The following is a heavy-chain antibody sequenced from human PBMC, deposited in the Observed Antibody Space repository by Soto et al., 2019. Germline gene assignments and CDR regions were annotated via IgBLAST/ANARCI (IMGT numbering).Heavy chain of an antibody. J-gene: IGHJ6*02. D-gene: IGHD6-13*01. V-gene: IGHV4-30-4*01. CDR3: ARVAAAGSYYYYYGMDV. CDR1: GGSISSGDYY. Sequence: PSETLSLTCTVSGGSISSGDYYWSWIRQPPGKGLEWIGYIYYSGSTYYNPSLKSRVTISVGTSKNQFSLKLSSVTAADTAVYYCARVAAAGSYYYYYGMDVWGQGTTVTVSS. CDR2: IYYSGST.